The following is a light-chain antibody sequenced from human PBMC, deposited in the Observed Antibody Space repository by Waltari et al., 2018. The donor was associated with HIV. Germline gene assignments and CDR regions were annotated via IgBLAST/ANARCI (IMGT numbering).Light chain of an antibody. CDR2: EVS. CDR1: SSDGGGYNY. V-gene: IGLV2-14*01. CDR3: SSYTSSSTLV. Sequence: QSALTQPASVSGSPGQSITISCTGTSSDGGGYNYVSWYQQHPGKAPKLMIYEVSNRPSGVSNRFSGSKSGNTASLTISVLQAEDEADYYCSSYTSSSTLVFGGGTKLTVL. J-gene: IGLJ2*01.